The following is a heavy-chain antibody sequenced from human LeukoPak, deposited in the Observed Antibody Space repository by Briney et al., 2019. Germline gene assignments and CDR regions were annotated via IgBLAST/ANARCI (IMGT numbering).Heavy chain of an antibody. CDR2: ISSSSSYI. CDR1: GFTFSSYS. J-gene: IGHJ6*02. V-gene: IGHV3-21*01. CDR3: ARDRGGGDGMDV. D-gene: IGHD3-10*01. Sequence: NPGGSLRLSCAASGFTFSSYSMNWVRQAPGKGLEWVSSISSSSSYIYHADSVKGRFTISRDNAKNSLYLQMNSLRAEDTAVYYCARDRGGGDGMDVWGQGTTVTVSS.